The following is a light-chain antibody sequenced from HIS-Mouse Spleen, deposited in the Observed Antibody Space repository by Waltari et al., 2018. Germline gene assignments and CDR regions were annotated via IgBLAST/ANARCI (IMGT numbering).Light chain of an antibody. CDR2: GAS. Sequence: PGERATLSCRASQSVSSNLAWYQQKPGQAPRLLIYGASTRATGIPASFSGSGSGTEFTLTISSMQSEDFAVYYCQQYNNWPPAFGGGTKVEIK. CDR3: QQYNNWPPA. J-gene: IGKJ4*01. CDR1: QSVSSN. V-gene: IGKV3-15*01.